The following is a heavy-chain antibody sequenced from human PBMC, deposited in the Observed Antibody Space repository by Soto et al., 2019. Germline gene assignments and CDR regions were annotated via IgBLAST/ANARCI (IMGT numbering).Heavy chain of an antibody. CDR3: ARGSESFDL. D-gene: IGHD1-26*01. J-gene: IGHJ4*02. Sequence: QVLLMQSRPEVKKPGASVKVSCKASGYTFNNYGISWVRQVPGQGLEWMGWISGYNGNTNYAQKIQGRVTVTRDTSPAPASIDLRSLRSDDTAIYSRARGSESFDLWGQGKLVHVSS. CDR1: GYTFNNYG. V-gene: IGHV1-18*01. CDR2: ISGYNGNT.